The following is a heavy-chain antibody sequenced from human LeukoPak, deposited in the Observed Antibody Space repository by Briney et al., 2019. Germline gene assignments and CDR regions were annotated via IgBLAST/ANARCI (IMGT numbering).Heavy chain of an antibody. CDR2: IYYSGST. D-gene: IGHD6-13*01. CDR1: GGAISSYY. Sequence: PSETLSLTCTVSGGAISSYYWSWIRQPPGKGLEWIGYIYYSGSTNYNPSLKSRVTISVDTSKNQFSLKLSSVTAADTAVYYCARVRYSSSWYAFDIWGQGTMVTVSS. V-gene: IGHV4-59*01. CDR3: ARVRYSSSWYAFDI. J-gene: IGHJ3*02.